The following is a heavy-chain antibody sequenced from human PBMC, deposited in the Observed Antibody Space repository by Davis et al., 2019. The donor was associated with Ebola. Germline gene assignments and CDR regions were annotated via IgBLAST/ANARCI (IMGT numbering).Heavy chain of an antibody. J-gene: IGHJ4*02. V-gene: IGHV3-73*01. Sequence: PGGSLRLSCAASGFTFSGSAMHWVRQASGKGLEWVGRIRSKANSYATAYAASVKGRFTISRDDSKNTAYLQMSSLKTKDTAVYYCTSAYGDWDYWGQGTLVTVSS. CDR1: GFTFSGSA. CDR3: TSAYGDWDY. CDR2: IRSKANSYAT. D-gene: IGHD4-17*01.